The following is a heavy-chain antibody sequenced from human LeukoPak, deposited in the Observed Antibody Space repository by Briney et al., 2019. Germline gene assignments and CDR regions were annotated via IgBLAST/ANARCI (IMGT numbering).Heavy chain of an antibody. CDR1: GGSVSNGIYY. V-gene: IGHV4-61*01. Sequence: SETLSLPCTVCGGSVSNGIYYWSWIRQPPGKGLEWIGYIYYSGSTNYNPSLKSRVTISVDTSRNQFSLKLSSVTAADTAVYYCARDTPTYFDYWGQGTLVTVSS. J-gene: IGHJ4*02. D-gene: IGHD1-26*01. CDR2: IYYSGST. CDR3: ARDTPTYFDY.